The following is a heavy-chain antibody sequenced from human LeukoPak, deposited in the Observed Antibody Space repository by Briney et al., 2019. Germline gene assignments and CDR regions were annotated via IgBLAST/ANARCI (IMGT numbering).Heavy chain of an antibody. D-gene: IGHD1-26*01. J-gene: IGHJ6*03. CDR2: IYYSGST. CDR1: GGSISSYY. Sequence: PSETLSLTCTVSGGSISSYYWSWIRQPPGKGLEWIGYIYYSGSTNYNPSLKSRVTISVDTSKHQFSLRLSSVTAADTAVYYCARTAFGGTFPYYYYYMDVWGKGTTVTVSS. V-gene: IGHV4-59*08. CDR3: ARTAFGGTFPYYYYYMDV.